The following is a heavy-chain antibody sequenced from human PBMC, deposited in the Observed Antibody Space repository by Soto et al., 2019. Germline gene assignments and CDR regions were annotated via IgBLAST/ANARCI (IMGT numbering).Heavy chain of an antibody. CDR1: GYSFTDYH. CDR3: ARGYSTDCSYGVCSFFYKHDMDV. Sequence: ASVKVSWKASGYSFTDYHIHWVRQAPGQGLEWLGRINPKSGGTSTAQKFQGWVTMTTDTSTSTAAMELTRLTSDDTAIYYCARGYSTDCSYGVCSFFYKHDMDVWG. V-gene: IGHV1-2*04. CDR2: INPKSGGT. D-gene: IGHD2-8*01. J-gene: IGHJ6*02.